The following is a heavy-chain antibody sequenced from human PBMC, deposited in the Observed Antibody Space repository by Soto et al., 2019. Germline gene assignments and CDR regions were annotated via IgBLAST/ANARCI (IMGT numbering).Heavy chain of an antibody. V-gene: IGHV6-1*01. D-gene: IGHD2-2*01. CDR2: TYYRSKWYN. CDR3: ARALTTYCSSTSCYYYYGMDV. J-gene: IGHJ6*02. Sequence: PSETLSLTCAMSGDSVSSNSAAWNWIRQSPXRGLEWLGRTYYRSKWYNDYAVSVKSRITINPDTSKNQFSLQLNSVTPEDTAVYYCARALTTYCSSTSCYYYYGMDVWGQGTTVT. CDR1: GDSVSSNSAA.